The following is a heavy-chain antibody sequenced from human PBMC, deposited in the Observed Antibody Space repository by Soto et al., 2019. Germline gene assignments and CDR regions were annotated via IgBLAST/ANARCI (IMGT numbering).Heavy chain of an antibody. D-gene: IGHD3-3*01. Sequence: QVQLVQSGAEVKKPGASVKVSCKASGYTFTSYAMHWVRQAPGQRLEWMGWINAGNGNTKYSQKFQGRVTITRDTSATTAYLPLSCLRSDATPVYFCPRVDFLTSADYLGQGPLVTVSS. V-gene: IGHV1-3*01. J-gene: IGHJ4*02. CDR2: INAGNGNT. CDR1: GYTFTSYA. CDR3: PRVDFLTSADY.